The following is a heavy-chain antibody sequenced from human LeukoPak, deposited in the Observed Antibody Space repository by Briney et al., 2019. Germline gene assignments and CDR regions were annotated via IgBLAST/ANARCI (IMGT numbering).Heavy chain of an antibody. CDR2: INHIGST. Sequence: KPSETLSLTCAVYGGSFSGYYWSWIRQPPGKGLEWIGEINHIGSTNYNPSLKSRVTIAVDTSKDQFSLKLSSVTAADTAVYYCARARYYYGSGSYFRYYYGMDVWGQGTTVTVSS. J-gene: IGHJ6*02. D-gene: IGHD3-10*01. CDR3: ARARYYYGSGSYFRYYYGMDV. CDR1: GGSFSGYY. V-gene: IGHV4-34*01.